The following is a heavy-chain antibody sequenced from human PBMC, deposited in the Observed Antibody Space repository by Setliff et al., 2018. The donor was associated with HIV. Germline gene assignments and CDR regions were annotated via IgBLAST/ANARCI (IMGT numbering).Heavy chain of an antibody. CDR3: AHRLSGSASDWNGGVFDY. J-gene: IGHJ4*02. V-gene: IGHV2-5*01. CDR1: GFSLSTSGVG. Sequence: SGPTLVNPTQTLTLTCTFSGFSLSTSGVGVGWIRQPPGKALEWLALIYWNDDKRYSPSLKSRLTITKDTSKNQVVLTMTNMGPVDTATYYCAHRLSGSASDWNGGVFDYWGQGILVTVSS. D-gene: IGHD1-1*01. CDR2: IYWNDDK.